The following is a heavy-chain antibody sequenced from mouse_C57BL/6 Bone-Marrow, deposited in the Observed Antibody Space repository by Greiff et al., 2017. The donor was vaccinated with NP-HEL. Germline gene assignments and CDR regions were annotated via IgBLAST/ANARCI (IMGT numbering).Heavy chain of an antibody. CDR1: GYTFTSYG. J-gene: IGHJ1*03. CDR2: IYPRSGNT. D-gene: IGHD1-1*01. Sequence: VKLQESGAELARPGASVKLSCKASGYTFTSYGISWVKQRTGQGLEWIGEIYPRSGNTYYNEKFKGKATLTADKSSSTAYMELRSLRSEDSAVYFCARCYYGSSYEYFDVWGTGTTVTVSS. CDR3: ARCYYGSSYEYFDV. V-gene: IGHV1-81*01.